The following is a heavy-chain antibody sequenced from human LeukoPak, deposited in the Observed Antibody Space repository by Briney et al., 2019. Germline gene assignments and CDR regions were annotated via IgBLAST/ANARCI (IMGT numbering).Heavy chain of an antibody. D-gene: IGHD1-26*01. CDR1: GFTFSSSS. V-gene: IGHV3-33*08. J-gene: IGHJ6*02. Sequence: TGGSLRLSCVASGFTFSSSSMNWVRQAPGKGLEWVAVIWYDGSKKYYADSVKGRFTMSRDNSKNTLYLQMNSLRAEDTAVYYCARNKWELLYYYGMDVWGQGTTVTVSS. CDR2: IWYDGSKK. CDR3: ARNKWELLYYYGMDV.